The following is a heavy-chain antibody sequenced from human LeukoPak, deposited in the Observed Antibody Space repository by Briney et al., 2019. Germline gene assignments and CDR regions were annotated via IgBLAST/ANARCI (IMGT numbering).Heavy chain of an antibody. CDR2: IDRSSSLT. CDR3: AKVIRGGYGMDV. Sequence: GGSLRLSCAAPGFSFSNFGMNWVRQAPGKGLEWVSYIDRSSSLTDYADSVKGRFTISRDNAKNSLSLQLNSLRDEDTAVYFCAKVIRGGYGMDVWGQGTTVTVSS. CDR1: GFSFSNFG. V-gene: IGHV3-48*02. J-gene: IGHJ6*02. D-gene: IGHD3-10*01.